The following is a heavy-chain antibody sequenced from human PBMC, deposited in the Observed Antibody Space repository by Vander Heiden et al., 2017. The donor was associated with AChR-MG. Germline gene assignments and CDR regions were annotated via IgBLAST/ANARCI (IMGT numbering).Heavy chain of an antibody. CDR1: GYTFTSYG. CDR2: ISAYNGNT. V-gene: IGHV1-18*01. Sequence: QVQLVQSGAEVKKPGASVKVSCKASGYTFTSYGISWVRQAPGQGLEWRGWISAYNGNTNYAQKLQGRVTMTTDTSTSTAYMELRSLRSDDTAVYYCASCSVVAVNRGVWYYGMDVWGQGTTVTVSS. J-gene: IGHJ6*02. D-gene: IGHD2-15*01. CDR3: ASCSVVAVNRGVWYYGMDV.